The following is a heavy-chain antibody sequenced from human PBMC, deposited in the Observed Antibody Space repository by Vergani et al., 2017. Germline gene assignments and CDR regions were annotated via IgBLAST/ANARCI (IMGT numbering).Heavy chain of an antibody. Sequence: EVQLLQSEGAVVQPGGSLRLSCVASGFTFSSHAMSWGRQGHGQGLEWAESIKNTCDSTHYADSVKGRFTISRGNSKNTLYLQMNSLRVEDTAVYYCGRGRENYKWGQGTLVTVSS. D-gene: IGHD1-7*01. CDR3: GRGRENYK. CDR2: IKNTCDST. V-gene: IGHV3-23*01. CDR1: GFTFSSHA. J-gene: IGHJ4*02.